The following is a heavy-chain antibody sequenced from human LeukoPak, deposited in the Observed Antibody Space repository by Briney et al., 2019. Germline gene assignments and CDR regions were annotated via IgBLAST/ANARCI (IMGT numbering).Heavy chain of an antibody. CDR3: AKDLHWGFDY. CDR1: GFAFSNYA. J-gene: IGHJ4*02. D-gene: IGHD7-27*01. CDR2: ISSSGGST. Sequence: GGSLRLSCAASGFAFSNYAMSWVRQAPGKGLEWVSVISSSGGSTYYADSVKGRFSISRGNSKNTMYLQMNSLRAEDTAVYYCAKDLHWGFDYWGQGTLVTVSS. V-gene: IGHV3-23*01.